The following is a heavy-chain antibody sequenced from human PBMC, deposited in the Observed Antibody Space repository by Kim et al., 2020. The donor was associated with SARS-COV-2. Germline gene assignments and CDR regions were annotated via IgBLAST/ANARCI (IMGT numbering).Heavy chain of an antibody. V-gene: IGHV6-1*01. Sequence: AVSVKRRITINTDTSKNQCALQLNSVTPEDSAVYYCGREGAGSSWSVDYWGQGTLVTVSS. J-gene: IGHJ4*02. CDR3: GREGAGSSWSVDY. D-gene: IGHD6-13*01.